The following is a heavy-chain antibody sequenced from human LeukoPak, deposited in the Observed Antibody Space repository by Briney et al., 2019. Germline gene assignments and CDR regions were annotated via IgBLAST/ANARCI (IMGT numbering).Heavy chain of an antibody. V-gene: IGHV4-34*01. CDR3: ARCVGDNWFDP. Sequence: SETLSLTCAVYGGSFSGYYWSWIRQPPGKGLEWIGEINHSGSTNYNPSLKSRVTISVDTSKNQFSLKLSSVTAADTAVYYCARCVGDNWFDPWGQGTLVTVSS. CDR1: GGSFSGYY. J-gene: IGHJ5*02. D-gene: IGHD3-16*01. CDR2: INHSGST.